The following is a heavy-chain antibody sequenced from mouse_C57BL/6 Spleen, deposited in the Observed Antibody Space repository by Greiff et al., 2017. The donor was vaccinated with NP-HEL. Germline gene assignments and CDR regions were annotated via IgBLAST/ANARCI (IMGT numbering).Heavy chain of an antibody. D-gene: IGHD2-2*01. V-gene: IGHV1-69*01. CDR2: IDPSDSYT. J-gene: IGHJ2*01. CDR3: ARWGGYEGVDD. Sequence: QVQLQQPGAELVMPGASVKLSCKASGYTFTSYWMHWVKQRPGQGLEWIGEIDPSDSYTNYNQKFKGKSTLTVDKSSSTAYMQLSSLTSEDSAVYYCARWGGYEGVDDWGQGTTLTVSS. CDR1: GYTFTSYW.